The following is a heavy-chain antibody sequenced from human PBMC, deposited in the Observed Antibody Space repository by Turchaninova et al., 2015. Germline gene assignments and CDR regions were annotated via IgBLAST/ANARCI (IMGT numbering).Heavy chain of an antibody. Sequence: QVQLQQXGXGLXXPSETXSLTXAAYGGPFSGYYWGWIRQPPGKGLEWIGEINHSGSTNYNPSLKSRVTISVDTSKNQFSLKLSSVTAADTAVYYCARGDSGGNWFDPWGQGTLVTVSS. CDR1: GGPFSGYY. CDR3: ARGDSGGNWFDP. J-gene: IGHJ5*02. V-gene: IGHV4-34*01. CDR2: INHSGST. D-gene: IGHD2-15*01.